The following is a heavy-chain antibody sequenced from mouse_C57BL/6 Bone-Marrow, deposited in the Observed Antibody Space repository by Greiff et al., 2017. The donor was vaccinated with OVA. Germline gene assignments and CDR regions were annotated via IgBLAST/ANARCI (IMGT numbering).Heavy chain of an antibody. Sequence: VQLQQSGPELVKPGASVKISCKASGYTFTDYYMNWVKQSHGKSLEWIGDINPNNGGTSYNQKFKGKATLTVDKSSSTAYMELRSLTSEDTAVYYCARIYDGFDVWGTGTTVTVSS. D-gene: IGHD2-3*01. CDR1: GYTFTDYY. V-gene: IGHV1-26*01. CDR2: INPNNGGT. CDR3: ARIYDGFDV. J-gene: IGHJ1*03.